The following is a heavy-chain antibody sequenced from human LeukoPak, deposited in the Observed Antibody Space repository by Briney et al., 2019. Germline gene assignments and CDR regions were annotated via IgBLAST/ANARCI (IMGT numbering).Heavy chain of an antibody. Sequence: SETLSLTCTVSGGSISSSSYYWGWIRQPPGKGLEWIGSIYYSGSTNYNPSLKSRVTISVDTSKNQFSLKLSSVTAADTAVYFCARGSGSSRPNFDFWGQGTLVTVSS. D-gene: IGHD3-10*01. CDR3: ARGSGSSRPNFDF. CDR1: GGSISSSSYY. CDR2: IYYSGST. J-gene: IGHJ4*02. V-gene: IGHV4-39*07.